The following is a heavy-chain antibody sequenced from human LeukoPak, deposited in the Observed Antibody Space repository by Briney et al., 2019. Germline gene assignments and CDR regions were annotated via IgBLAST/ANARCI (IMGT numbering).Heavy chain of an antibody. CDR2: ISADGSST. D-gene: IGHD3-10*02. CDR3: AELGITMIGGV. V-gene: IGHV3-74*01. Sequence: PGGSLRLSCAASGFTFSNNWMHWVRQAPGKGLVWVSRISADGSSTSYADSVKGRFTISRDNAKNSLYLQMNSLRAEDTAVYYCAELGITMIGGVWGKGTTVTISS. CDR1: GFTFSNNW. J-gene: IGHJ6*04.